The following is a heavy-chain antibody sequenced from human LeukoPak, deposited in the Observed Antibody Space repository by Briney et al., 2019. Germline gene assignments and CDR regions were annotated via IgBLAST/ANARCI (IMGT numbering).Heavy chain of an antibody. V-gene: IGHV3-23*01. CDR3: AKGYSYGYSSLFQH. Sequence: PGASLRLSCAASGFTFSSYAMSWVRQAPGKGPEWVSAISGSGGSTYYADSVKGRFTISRDNSKNTLYLQMNSLRAEDTAVYYCAKGYSYGYSSLFQHWGQGTLVTVSS. CDR1: GFTFSSYA. D-gene: IGHD5-18*01. CDR2: ISGSGGST. J-gene: IGHJ1*01.